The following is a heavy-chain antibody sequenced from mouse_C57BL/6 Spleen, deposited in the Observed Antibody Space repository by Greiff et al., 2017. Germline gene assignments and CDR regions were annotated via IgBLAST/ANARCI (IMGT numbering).Heavy chain of an antibody. CDR1: GYTFTSYW. Sequence: QVQLQQPGAELVRPGSSVKLSCKASGYTFTSYWMDWVKQRPGQGLEWIGNIYPSDSETHYNQKFKDKATLTVDKSSSTAYMQLSSLTSEDSAVYYCARNGGYYDYWGQGTTLTVSS. D-gene: IGHD2-3*01. V-gene: IGHV1-61*01. J-gene: IGHJ2*01. CDR2: IYPSDSET. CDR3: ARNGGYYDY.